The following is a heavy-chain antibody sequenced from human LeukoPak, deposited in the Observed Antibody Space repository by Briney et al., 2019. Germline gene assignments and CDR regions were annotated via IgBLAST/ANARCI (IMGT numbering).Heavy chain of an antibody. J-gene: IGHJ4*02. CDR3: ARVNSSRIQIDY. D-gene: IGHD3-22*01. Sequence: SETLSLTCTVSGGSISTYYWSWIRQPPGKGLEWIGYIYCSGSTNYNPSLKSRVTISVDTSKSQFSLKLSSVTAADTAVYYCARVNSSRIQIDYWGQGTLVTVST. CDR1: GGSISTYY. CDR2: IYCSGST. V-gene: IGHV4-59*01.